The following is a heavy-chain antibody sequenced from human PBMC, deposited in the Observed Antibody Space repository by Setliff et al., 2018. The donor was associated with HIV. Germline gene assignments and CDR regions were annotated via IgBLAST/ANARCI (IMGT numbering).Heavy chain of an antibody. Sequence: SVKVSCKASRGTFNSHTINWVRQAPGQGLDWMGRIIPILAVANYAQRFQGKVTITADKSTSTAYMELTSLRFDDTAMYDCVRGVQSTPHYYYSYMDVWGEGTMVTVSS. CDR1: RGTFNSHT. CDR2: IIPILAVA. D-gene: IGHD3-3*01. CDR3: VRGVQSTPHYYYSYMDV. V-gene: IGHV1-69*02. J-gene: IGHJ6*03.